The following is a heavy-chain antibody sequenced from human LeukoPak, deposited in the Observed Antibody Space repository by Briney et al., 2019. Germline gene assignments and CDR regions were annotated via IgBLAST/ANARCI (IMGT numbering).Heavy chain of an antibody. D-gene: IGHD5-12*01. CDR2: ISSSSNYI. CDR1: GFTFSSFS. V-gene: IGHV3-21*01. CDR3: ARDPMDIVAKISGGYYCYGMDD. J-gene: IGHJ6*02. Sequence: GGSLRLSCAASGFTFSSFSMSWVRQAPGKGLEWLSSISSSSNYIYNADSVKGRFTISRDNAKNSLYLQMNSLRAEDTAVYYCARDPMDIVAKISGGYYCYGMDDWGQGTTVTVSS.